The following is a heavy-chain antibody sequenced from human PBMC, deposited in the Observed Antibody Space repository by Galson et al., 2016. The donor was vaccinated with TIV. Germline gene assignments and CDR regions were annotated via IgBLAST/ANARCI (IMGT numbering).Heavy chain of an antibody. D-gene: IGHD3-10*01. CDR2: IIPIFGVP. CDR1: GGTFSNYG. Sequence: SVKVSCKASGGTFSNYGVSWVRQAPGQGLEWVGGIIPIFGVPKYAQKFQGRVTITAGESTSTAYMELSSLRSEDTAVYYCARVSDYYGSGSYYNVLGYWGQGTLVTVSS. CDR3: ARVSDYYGSGSYYNVLGY. J-gene: IGHJ4*02. V-gene: IGHV1-69*13.